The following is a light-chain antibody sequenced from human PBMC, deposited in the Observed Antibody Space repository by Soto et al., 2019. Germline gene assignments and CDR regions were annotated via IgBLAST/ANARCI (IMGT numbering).Light chain of an antibody. CDR2: EGS. J-gene: IGLJ2*01. Sequence: QSALTQPASVSGSPGQSITISCTGTSSDVGSYNLDSWYQQHPGKAPKLMIYEGSKRPSGVSNRFSGSKSGNTASLTISGLQAEDEADYYCCSYAGSSTFHVVFGGGTQLTVL. CDR1: SSDVGSYNL. V-gene: IGLV2-23*03. CDR3: CSYAGSSTFHVV.